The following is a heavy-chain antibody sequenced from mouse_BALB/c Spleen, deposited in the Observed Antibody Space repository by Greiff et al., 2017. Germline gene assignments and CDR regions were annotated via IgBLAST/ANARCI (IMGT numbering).Heavy chain of an antibody. CDR1: GYTFTSYW. CDR3: ARGGFAY. CDR2: INPSTGYT. J-gene: IGHJ3*01. V-gene: IGHV1-7*01. Sequence: VQLQQSGAELAKPGASVKMSCKASGYTFTSYWMHWVKQRPGQGLEWIGYINPSTGYTEYNQKFKDKATLTADKSSSTAYMQLGSLTSEDSAVYYCARGGFAYWGQGTLVTVSA.